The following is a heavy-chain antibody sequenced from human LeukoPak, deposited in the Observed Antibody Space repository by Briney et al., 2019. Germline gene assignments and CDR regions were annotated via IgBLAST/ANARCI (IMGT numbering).Heavy chain of an antibody. J-gene: IGHJ4*02. CDR2: INPNSGGT. CDR3: ARGRYSISRVDY. CDR1: GYTFTGYY. Sequence: ASVKVSCKASGYTFTGYYTHWVRQAPGQGLEWMGWINPNSGGTNYAQKFQGRVTMTRDTSISTAYMELSRLRSDDTAVYYCARGRYSISRVDYWGQGTLVTVSS. D-gene: IGHD6-13*01. V-gene: IGHV1-2*02.